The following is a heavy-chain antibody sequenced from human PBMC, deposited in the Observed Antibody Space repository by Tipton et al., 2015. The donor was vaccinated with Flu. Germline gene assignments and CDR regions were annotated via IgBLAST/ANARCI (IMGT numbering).Heavy chain of an antibody. D-gene: IGHD2-15*01. V-gene: IGHV4-34*01. Sequence: GLVKPSETLSLTCVVYGGSFSGDYCSWIRQPPGKGLEWIGEVNHSGSTNYNPSLKSRVTISVDTSKNQFSLNLSSVTAADTAAYYCARACGSGGNRWFDPWGQGALVTVSS. J-gene: IGHJ5*02. CDR3: ARACGSGGNRWFDP. CDR1: GGSFSGDY. CDR2: VNHSGST.